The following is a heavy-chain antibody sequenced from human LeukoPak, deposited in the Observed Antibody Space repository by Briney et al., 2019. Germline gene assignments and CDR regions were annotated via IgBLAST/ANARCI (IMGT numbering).Heavy chain of an antibody. V-gene: IGHV3-53*01. CDR2: FYVGGAT. CDR3: ASDREYYYGSGSFDY. J-gene: IGHJ4*02. Sequence: PGGSLRLSCAVSGFSVTNNYMSWVRQAPGKGLEWVSVFYVGGATYYADSVKGRFTISRDNSENTLYLQMNSLRADDTAVYYCASDREYYYGSGSFDYWGQGTLVTVSS. CDR1: GFSVTNNY. D-gene: IGHD3-10*01.